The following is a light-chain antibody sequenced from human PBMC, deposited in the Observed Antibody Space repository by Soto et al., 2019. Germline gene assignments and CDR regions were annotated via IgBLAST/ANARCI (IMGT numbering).Light chain of an antibody. CDR1: SPNIGDNY. V-gene: IGLV1-51*01. CDR2: DNH. Sequence: QSVLTQPPAVSAAPGQKVTISCSGSSPNIGDNYVSWYQQLPGTAPKLIISDNHKRPSGIPDRFSGSKSGTSATLGITGLQAGDEGDYYCATWDSRLRALLFGGGTKLTVL. CDR3: ATWDSRLRALL. J-gene: IGLJ2*01.